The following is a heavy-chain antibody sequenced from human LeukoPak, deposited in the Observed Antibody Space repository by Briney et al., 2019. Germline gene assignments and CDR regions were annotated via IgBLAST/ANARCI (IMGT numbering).Heavy chain of an antibody. CDR2: INSDGSTI. CDR3: AKDLNWNQADY. J-gene: IGHJ4*02. V-gene: IGHV3-74*01. D-gene: IGHD1-1*01. CDR1: GFTFSSHW. Sequence: GGSLRLSCAASGFTFSSHWMHWVRQAPGKGLEWVSRINSDGSTINYADSVTGRFTISRDNAKNTLYLQMNSLRVEDTAVYYCAKDLNWNQADYWGQGTLVTVSS.